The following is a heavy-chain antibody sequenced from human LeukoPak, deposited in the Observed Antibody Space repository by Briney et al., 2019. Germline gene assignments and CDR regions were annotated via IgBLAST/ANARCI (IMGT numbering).Heavy chain of an antibody. V-gene: IGHV3-30*15. CDR3: ARDMIRGQPDYLDY. D-gene: IGHD3-10*01. CDR2: ISYDGKVK. Sequence: GRSLRLSCAASGFMFTGFAMHWVRQAPGKGLQWVAVISYDGKVKFYGDSVKGRFTISRGDSKNMLYLQMSSLRPEDTAVYYCARDMIRGQPDYLDYWGQGTLVTVSS. J-gene: IGHJ4*02. CDR1: GFMFTGFA.